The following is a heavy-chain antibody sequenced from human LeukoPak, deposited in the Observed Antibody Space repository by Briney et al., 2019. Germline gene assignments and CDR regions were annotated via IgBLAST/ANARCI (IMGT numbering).Heavy chain of an antibody. CDR1: GYTFTSYG. CDR3: ARDPRTYDSSSWYGT. CDR2: ISAYNGNT. J-gene: IGHJ5*02. D-gene: IGHD6-13*01. Sequence: ASVTVSFKASGYTFTSYGISWVRQAPGQGLEWMGWISAYNGNTNYAQKLQGRVTITTDTSTSTAYMELRSLRSDDTAVYYCARDPRTYDSSSWYGTWGQGTLVTVSS. V-gene: IGHV1-18*01.